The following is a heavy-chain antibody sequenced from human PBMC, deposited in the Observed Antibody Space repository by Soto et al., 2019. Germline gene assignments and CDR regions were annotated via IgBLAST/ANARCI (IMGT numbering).Heavy chain of an antibody. J-gene: IGHJ6*02. CDR2: ISYDGSNK. CDR1: GFTFSSYG. Sequence: QVQLVESGGGVVQPGRSLRLSCAASGFTFSSYGMQWVRQAPGKGLEWVAVISYDGSNKYYADSVKGRFTISRDNSKNTLYLQMNSLRAEDTAVYYCAKDPDTAAGYYYDGMDVWGQGTTVTVSS. V-gene: IGHV3-30*18. D-gene: IGHD6-13*01. CDR3: AKDPDTAAGYYYDGMDV.